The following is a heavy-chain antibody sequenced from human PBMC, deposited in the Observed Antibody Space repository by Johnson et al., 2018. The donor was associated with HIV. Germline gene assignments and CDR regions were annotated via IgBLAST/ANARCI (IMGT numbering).Heavy chain of an antibody. D-gene: IGHD1-7*01. Sequence: QVQLVESGGGLVKPGGSLRLYCAASGFTFSDYYMSWIRQAPGKGLEWVSYISSSGSTIYYADSVKGRFTIPRDNAKNSLYLQMNSLRAEDTALYYCARGPHHSSGTTLRGAFDIWGQGTMVTVSS. CDR2: ISSSGSTI. J-gene: IGHJ3*02. CDR3: ARGPHHSSGTTLRGAFDI. CDR1: GFTFSDYY. V-gene: IGHV3-11*01.